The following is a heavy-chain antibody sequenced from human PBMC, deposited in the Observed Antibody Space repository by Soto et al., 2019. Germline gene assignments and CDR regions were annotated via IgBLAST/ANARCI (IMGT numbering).Heavy chain of an antibody. V-gene: IGHV1-69*06. Sequence: ASVKVSCKASGGTFSSYAISWVRQAPGQGLEWVGGIIAIFGTANYAQKFQGRVTITAPKPTSTAYMELSSLRSADTAVYFCARGEEDVECSGGSCSASNWFDPWGQGTLVTVSS. CDR1: GGTFSSYA. J-gene: IGHJ5*02. CDR2: IIAIFGTA. D-gene: IGHD2-15*01. CDR3: ARGEEDVECSGGSCSASNWFDP.